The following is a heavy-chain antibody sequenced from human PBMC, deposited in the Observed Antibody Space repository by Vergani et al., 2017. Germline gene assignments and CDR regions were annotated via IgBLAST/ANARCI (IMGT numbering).Heavy chain of an antibody. Sequence: EVQLVQSGAEVKKPGESLRISCTGSGYSFTSYWISWVRQMPGKGLEWMGRIDPSDSYTNYSPSFQGHVTISAAKSISTAYLPWSSLKASDTAMYYGARHGGPATAGDNXFDPWGQGTLVTVSS. CDR3: ARHGGPATAGDNXFDP. CDR2: IDPSDSYT. D-gene: IGHD3-16*01. J-gene: IGHJ5*02. V-gene: IGHV5-10-1*01. CDR1: GYSFTSYW.